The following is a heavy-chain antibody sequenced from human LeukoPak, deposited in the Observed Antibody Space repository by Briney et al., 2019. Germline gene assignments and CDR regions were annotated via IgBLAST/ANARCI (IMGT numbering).Heavy chain of an antibody. J-gene: IGHJ4*02. CDR3: ASVYSSSEGFDY. Sequence: ASVKVSCKASGYTFTGYYMHWVRQAPGQGLEWMGWINPNSGGTNYAQKFQGRVTMTRDTSISTAYMELSRLRSGDTAVYYCASVYSSSEGFDYWGQGTLVTVSS. CDR1: GYTFTGYY. D-gene: IGHD6-13*01. CDR2: INPNSGGT. V-gene: IGHV1-2*02.